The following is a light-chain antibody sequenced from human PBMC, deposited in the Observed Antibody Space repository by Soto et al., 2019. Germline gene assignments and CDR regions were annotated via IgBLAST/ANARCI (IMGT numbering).Light chain of an antibody. Sequence: DIVMTQSPDSLAVSLGERATIHCKSSQSVLYRSNNKNYIAWYQQKPAQPPKLLIYWASTRESGVPDRFSGSGSGTDYKLTISSLQAEDVAVYYWQQDFLGPALSFGGGTKVELK. CDR3: QQDFLGPALS. CDR1: QSVLYRSNNKNY. J-gene: IGKJ4*01. CDR2: WAS. V-gene: IGKV4-1*01.